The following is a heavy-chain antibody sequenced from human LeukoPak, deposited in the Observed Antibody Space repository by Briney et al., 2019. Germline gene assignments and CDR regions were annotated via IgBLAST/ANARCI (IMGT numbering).Heavy chain of an antibody. Sequence: PGGSLRLSCAASGFTFSSYAMTWVRQAPGRGLEWVSVISAGADNTYYADSVKGRFAILRDNSENTVFLQMNTLRAEDTAVYYCAKNAVVVAATYYFDYWGQGTLVTVSS. J-gene: IGHJ4*02. V-gene: IGHV3-23*01. CDR1: GFTFSSYA. D-gene: IGHD2-15*01. CDR3: AKNAVVVAATYYFDY. CDR2: ISAGADNT.